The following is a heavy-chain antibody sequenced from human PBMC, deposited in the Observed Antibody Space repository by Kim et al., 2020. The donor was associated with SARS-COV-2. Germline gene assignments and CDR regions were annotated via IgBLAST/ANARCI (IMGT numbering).Heavy chain of an antibody. D-gene: IGHD6-19*01. CDR3: AKYSIGDGMDV. CDR1: GFTFSDYD. J-gene: IGHJ6*02. Sequence: GGSLRLSCAASGFTFSDYDMNWVRQAPGKGLEWVAVISYDGINKNYGDSVKGRFTISRDTYNKTLYLQMNSLRPEDTAVYYCAKYSIGDGMDVWGQGTT. CDR2: ISYDGINK. V-gene: IGHV3-30*18.